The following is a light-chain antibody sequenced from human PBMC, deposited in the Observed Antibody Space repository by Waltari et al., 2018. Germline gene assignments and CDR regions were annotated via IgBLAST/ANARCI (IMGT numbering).Light chain of an antibody. CDR1: QSLVFNDGNTF. V-gene: IGKV2-30*01. CDR3: MQGAHWPPMYT. J-gene: IGKJ2*01. Sequence: DIVMTQSPLSLSVTPGQPASISCRSSQSLVFNDGNTFLHWFQQRPGQSPRRLIYKVSNRDSVVPDRFSGSGSGTDFTLKISRVEAEDVGVYYCMQGAHWPPMYTFGQGTKLEI. CDR2: KVS.